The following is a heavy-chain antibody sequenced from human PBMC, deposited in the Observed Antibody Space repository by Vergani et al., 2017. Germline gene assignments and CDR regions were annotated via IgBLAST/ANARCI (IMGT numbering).Heavy chain of an antibody. CDR1: GFSLSTSGVG. CDR3: ARIPGIAAAGPYYYYYYGMDV. J-gene: IGHJ6*02. D-gene: IGHD6-13*01. V-gene: IGHV2-5*01. Sequence: QITLKESGPTLVKPTQTLTLTCTFSGFSLSTSGVGVGWIRQPLGKALEWLALIYWNDDKRYSPSLKSRLTITKDTSKNQVVLTMTNMDPVDTATYYCARIPGIAAAGPYYYYYYGMDVWGQGTTVTVSS. CDR2: IYWNDDK.